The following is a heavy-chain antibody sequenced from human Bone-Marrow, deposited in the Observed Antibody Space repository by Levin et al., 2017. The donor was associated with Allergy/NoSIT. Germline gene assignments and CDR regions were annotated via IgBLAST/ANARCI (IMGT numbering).Heavy chain of an antibody. V-gene: IGHV3-23*01. CDR3: AKLPKKNSSGWETFDY. J-gene: IGHJ4*02. CDR2: ISGSGGST. Sequence: PGGSLRLSCAASGFTFSSYAMSWVRQAPGKGLEWVSAISGSGGSTYYADSVKGRFTISRDNSKNTLYLQMNSLRAEDTAVYYCAKLPKKNSSGWETFDYWGQGTLVTVSS. D-gene: IGHD6-19*01. CDR1: GFTFSSYA.